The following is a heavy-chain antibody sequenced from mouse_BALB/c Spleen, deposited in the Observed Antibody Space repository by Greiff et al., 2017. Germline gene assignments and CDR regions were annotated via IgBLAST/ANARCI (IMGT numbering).Heavy chain of an antibody. CDR3: ASAYRAPNWYFDV. CDR1: GFSLTGYG. D-gene: IGHD2-10*01. V-gene: IGHV2-6-7*01. J-gene: IGHJ1*01. CDR2: IWGDGST. Sequence: VQLQESGPGLVAPSQSLSITCTVSGFSLTGYGVNWVRQPPGKGLEWLGMIWGDGSTDYNSALKSRLSISKDNSKSQVFLKMNSLQTDDTARYYCASAYRAPNWYFDVWGAGTTVTVSS.